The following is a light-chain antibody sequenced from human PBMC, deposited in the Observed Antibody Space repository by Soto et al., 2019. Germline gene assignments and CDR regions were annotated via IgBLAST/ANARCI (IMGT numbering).Light chain of an antibody. J-gene: IGKJ5*01. CDR1: QSINSY. CDR3: QQINSYPIT. V-gene: IGKV1-9*01. CDR2: AAS. Sequence: DIQMTQSPSTLSASVGDRVTITCRASQSINSYLAWYQQKPGKAPKLLIYAASTLQSGVPSRFSGSGSGTEFTVTISSLQPEDFATYNWQQINSYPITFGQGTRLEIK.